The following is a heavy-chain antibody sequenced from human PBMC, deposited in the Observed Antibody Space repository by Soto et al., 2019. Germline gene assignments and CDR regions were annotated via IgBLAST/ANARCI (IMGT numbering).Heavy chain of an antibody. CDR2: ISGSGGST. Sequence: GGSLRLSCAASGFTFSSYAMSWVRQAPGKGLEWVSAISGSGGSTYYADSVKGRFTISRDNSKNTLYLQMNSLRAEDTAVYYCAKDSKGAYYDSSGYDYWGQGTLVTVSS. CDR1: GFTFSSYA. CDR3: AKDSKGAYYDSSGYDY. V-gene: IGHV3-23*01. J-gene: IGHJ4*02. D-gene: IGHD3-22*01.